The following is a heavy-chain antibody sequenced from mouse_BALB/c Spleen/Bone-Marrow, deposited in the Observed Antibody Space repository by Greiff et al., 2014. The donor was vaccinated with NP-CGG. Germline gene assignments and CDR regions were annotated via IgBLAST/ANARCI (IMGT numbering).Heavy chain of an antibody. D-gene: IGHD1-2*01. V-gene: IGHV2-9*02. CDR3: SRITTATGAMDY. Sequence: VKLMESGPGLVAPSQSLSITCTVSGFSLTSYGVHWVRQPPGKGLEWLGVILADGSTNYNSALMSRLSISKDNAKSQVFLKKNSLQTDDTAMFYCSRITTATGAMDYWGQGTSVTVSA. J-gene: IGHJ4*01. CDR1: GFSLTSYG. CDR2: ILADGST.